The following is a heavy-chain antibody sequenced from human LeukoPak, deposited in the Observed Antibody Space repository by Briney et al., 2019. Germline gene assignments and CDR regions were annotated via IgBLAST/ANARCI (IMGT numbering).Heavy chain of an antibody. CDR3: ARTSSSYYDFWSGYWFDP. CDR1: GYSFTSYW. CDR2: MDPSDSYS. Sequence: PGKSLRISCKGSGYSFTSYWITWVRQMPGKGLEWMGRMDPSDSYSNYSPSFQGHVTISADKSISTAYLQWSSLKASDTAMYYCARTSSSYYDFWSGYWFDPWGQGTLVTVSS. V-gene: IGHV5-10-1*01. D-gene: IGHD3-3*01. J-gene: IGHJ5*02.